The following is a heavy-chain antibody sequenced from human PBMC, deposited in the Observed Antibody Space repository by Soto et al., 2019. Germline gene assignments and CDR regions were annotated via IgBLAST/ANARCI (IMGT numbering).Heavy chain of an antibody. CDR2: IYYSGST. CDR1: GDPFSSYS. V-gene: IGHV4-59*01. D-gene: IGHD3-16*02. J-gene: IGHJ4*02. Sequence: SETLSLTCTVSGDPFSSYSWSWIRQPPGKGLEWIGYIYYSGSTTYNPSFTSRVTISIDTSAKQFSLKLMSVTAADTAVYFCAGDYTLRSYRFDYWGQAARVTVSS. CDR3: AGDYTLRSYRFDY.